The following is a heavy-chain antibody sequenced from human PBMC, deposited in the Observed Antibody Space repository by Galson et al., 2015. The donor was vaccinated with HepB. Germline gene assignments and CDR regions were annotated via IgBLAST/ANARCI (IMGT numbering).Heavy chain of an antibody. CDR1: GGTFSSNA. V-gene: IGHV1-69*04. Sequence: SVKVSCKASGGTFSSNAISWVRQAPGQGLEWMGRIIPVFGRTNYAQKFRDRVTITADKSTATAYMELSSLGSEDTAFYYCARERPFRGWSYFYMAVWGQGTTVTVSS. CDR3: ARERPFRGWSYFYMAV. CDR2: IIPVFGRT. D-gene: IGHD1-26*01. J-gene: IGHJ6*03.